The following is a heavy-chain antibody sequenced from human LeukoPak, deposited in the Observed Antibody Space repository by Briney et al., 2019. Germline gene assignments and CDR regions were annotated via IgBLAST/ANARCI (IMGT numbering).Heavy chain of an antibody. CDR1: GGSISSYY. D-gene: IGHD2-2*01. Sequence: SETLSLTCTVSGGSISSYYWSWIRQPPGKGLEWIGYIYYSGSTNYNPSLKSRVTISVDRSKNQFSLKLSSVTAADTAVYYCARGALYCSSTSCPPVDYWGQGTLVTVSS. CDR2: IYYSGST. J-gene: IGHJ4*02. CDR3: ARGALYCSSTSCPPVDY. V-gene: IGHV4-59*12.